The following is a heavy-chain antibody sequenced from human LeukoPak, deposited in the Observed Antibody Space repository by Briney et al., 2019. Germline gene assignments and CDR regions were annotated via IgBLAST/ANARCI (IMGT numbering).Heavy chain of an antibody. J-gene: IGHJ3*02. CDR2: VHPNGGNT. CDR3: AGFFYDNSNAAFDI. V-gene: IGHV1-8*01. D-gene: IGHD3-22*01. CDR1: GYPFTTWE. Sequence: ASVKVSCKTSGYPFTTWEINWVRQAAGQGLEWMGWVHPNGGNTAYAQKFQGRVTMTRDTSISTAYMELSGLTSEDTAVYYCAGFFYDNSNAAFDIWGQGTVVTVS.